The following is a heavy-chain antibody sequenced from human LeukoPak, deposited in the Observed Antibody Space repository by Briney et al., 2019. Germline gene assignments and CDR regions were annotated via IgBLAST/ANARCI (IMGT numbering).Heavy chain of an antibody. CDR3: ASTFGRRWFDI. CDR1: GFTFSTYS. CDR2: ISGSGGST. V-gene: IGHV3-23*01. Sequence: GGSLRLSCAASGFTFSTYSMNWVRQAPGKGLEWVSAISGSGGSTYYADSVKGRFTISRDNSKNTLYLQMNSLRAEDTAVYYCASTFGRRWFDIWGQGTMVTVSS. D-gene: IGHD3-16*01. J-gene: IGHJ3*02.